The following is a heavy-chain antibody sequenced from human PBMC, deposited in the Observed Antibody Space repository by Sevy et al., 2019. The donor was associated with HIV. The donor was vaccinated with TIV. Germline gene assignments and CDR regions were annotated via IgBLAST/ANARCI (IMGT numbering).Heavy chain of an antibody. D-gene: IGHD6-13*01. CDR2: INSDGSST. CDR3: GRDHSSGWYGVDYYYYYGMDV. V-gene: IGHV3-74*01. J-gene: IGHJ6*02. CDR1: GFTFSSYW. Sequence: GGSLRLSCAASGFTFSSYWMHWVRQAPGKGLVWVSRINSDGSSTSYADSVKGRFTISRDNAKNTLYLQMNSLRAEDTDVNYRGRDHSSGWYGVDYYYYYGMDVWGQGTTVTVSS.